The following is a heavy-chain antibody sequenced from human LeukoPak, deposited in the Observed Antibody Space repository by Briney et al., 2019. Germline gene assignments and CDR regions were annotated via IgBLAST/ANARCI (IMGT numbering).Heavy chain of an antibody. D-gene: IGHD1-1*01. CDR2: IYYSGST. CDR3: ARHEGYGGAYYYYMDV. V-gene: IGHV4-39*01. J-gene: IGHJ6*03. Sequence: PSETLSLTCTVSDGSISSSSYYWGWIRQPPGKGLEWIGSIYYSGSTYYNPSLKSRVTISVDTSKNQFSLKLSSVTAADTAVYYCARHEGYGGAYYYYMDVWGKGTTVTVSS. CDR1: DGSISSSSYY.